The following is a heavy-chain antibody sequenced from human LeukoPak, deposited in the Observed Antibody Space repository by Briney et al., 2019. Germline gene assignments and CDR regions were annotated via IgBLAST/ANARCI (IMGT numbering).Heavy chain of an antibody. CDR2: IIHIFGTA. Sequence: SVKVSCKASGGTFSSYAISWVRQAPGQGLEWMGGIIHIFGTANYAQKFQGRVTITADESTSTAYMELSSLRSEDTAVYYCASYYYDSSGYYFDYWGQGTLVTVSS. CDR1: GGTFSSYA. J-gene: IGHJ4*02. D-gene: IGHD3-22*01. CDR3: ASYYYDSSGYYFDY. V-gene: IGHV1-69*01.